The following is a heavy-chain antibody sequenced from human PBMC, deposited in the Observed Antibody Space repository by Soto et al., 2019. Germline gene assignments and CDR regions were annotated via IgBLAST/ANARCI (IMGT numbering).Heavy chain of an antibody. D-gene: IGHD5-12*01. CDR3: ARSKPRDGYRGYIDY. Sequence: GASVKVSCKASGYTFTSYYMHWVQQAPGQGLEWMGIINPSGGSTSYAQKFQGRVTMTRDTSTSTVYMELSSLRSEDTAVYYCARSKPRDGYRGYIDYWGQGTLVTVSS. CDR1: GYTFTSYY. CDR2: INPSGGST. V-gene: IGHV1-46*01. J-gene: IGHJ4*02.